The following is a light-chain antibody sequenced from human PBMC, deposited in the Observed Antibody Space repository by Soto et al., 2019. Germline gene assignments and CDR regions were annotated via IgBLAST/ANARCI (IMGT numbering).Light chain of an antibody. CDR2: DAS. V-gene: IGKV1-5*01. CDR1: QSISSW. CDR3: QQYRSSWT. Sequence: DIQMTQSPSTLSASVGDRVTITCRASQSISSWLAWYQQKPGKAPKLLIYDASSLESGVPSRFSGSGSGTEFTLTISSLQPDDFATYYCQQYRSSWTFGRGTKVDIK. J-gene: IGKJ1*01.